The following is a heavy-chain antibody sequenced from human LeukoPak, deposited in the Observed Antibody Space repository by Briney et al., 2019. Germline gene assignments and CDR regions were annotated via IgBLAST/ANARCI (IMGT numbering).Heavy chain of an antibody. CDR1: GFTVSSNY. Sequence: PGGSLRLSCVASGFTVSSNYMSWVRQAPGKGLEWVSVIYSGGSTYYADSVKGKFTFPRDNSKNTLYLQMNSLRAEDTAVYYCGRGGGSYWGVDYWGQGTLVTVSS. V-gene: IGHV3-66*01. CDR3: GRGGGSYWGVDY. J-gene: IGHJ4*02. CDR2: IYSGGST. D-gene: IGHD1-26*01.